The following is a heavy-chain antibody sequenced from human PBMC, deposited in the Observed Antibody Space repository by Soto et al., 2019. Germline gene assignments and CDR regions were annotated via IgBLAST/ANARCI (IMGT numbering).Heavy chain of an antibody. CDR1: GFTFSSYG. J-gene: IGHJ6*02. D-gene: IGHD2-2*01. CDR3: ATDDLGYCSSTSCPAYYYYYYGMDV. Sequence: QPRGPLRRSCAACGFTFSSYGMHWVRQAPGKRLERVAVISYDGSNKYYADSVKGRFTISRDNSKNTLYLQMNSLRAEDTAVYYCATDDLGYCSSTSCPAYYYYYYGMDVCRQETTVAVS. V-gene: IGHV3-30*03. CDR2: ISYDGSNK.